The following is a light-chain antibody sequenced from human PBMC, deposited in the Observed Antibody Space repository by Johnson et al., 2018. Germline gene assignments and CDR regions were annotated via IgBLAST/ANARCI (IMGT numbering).Light chain of an antibody. Sequence: QSVLTQPPSVSAAPGQKVTISFSGSSSNIGNNYVSWYQQLPGTAPKLLIYENNKRPSGIPDRFSGSKSGTSATLGITGLQTGDEADYYFGTWDSSLSAGNVFGTGTKVTVL. CDR3: GTWDSSLSAGNV. CDR2: ENN. J-gene: IGLJ1*01. CDR1: SSNIGNNY. V-gene: IGLV1-51*02.